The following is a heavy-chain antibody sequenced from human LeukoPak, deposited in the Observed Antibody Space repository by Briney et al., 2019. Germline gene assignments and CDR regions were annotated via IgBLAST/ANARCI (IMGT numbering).Heavy chain of an antibody. D-gene: IGHD1-26*01. V-gene: IGHV3-21*01. CDR2: ISRSSSHR. CDR3: ATLMVGPTDPHDY. CDR1: GFTFSTYT. J-gene: IGHJ4*02. Sequence: GGSLRLSCAASGFTFSTYTMHWVRQAPGKGLEWLSSISRSSSHRYYADSVKGRFTISRDNARNSVCLQMKSLRAEDTAIYYCATLMVGPTDPHDYWGQGTQVTVSS.